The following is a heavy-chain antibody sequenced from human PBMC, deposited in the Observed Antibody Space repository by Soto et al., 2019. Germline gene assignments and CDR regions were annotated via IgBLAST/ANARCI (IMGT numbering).Heavy chain of an antibody. CDR3: ASRYYSSTSCGPGLFDS. J-gene: IGHJ4*02. CDR1: GFTFSSYV. CDR2: ISNSGGNT. V-gene: IGHV3-23*01. Sequence: EVQLLESGGGLVQPGGSLRLSCAASGFTFSSYVMSWVRQAPGKGLEWVSAISNSGGNTYYADSVKGRFTISRDNSKNTLYLQMNSLRVEDTAVYYCASRYYSSTSCGPGLFDSWGQGTLVSISS. D-gene: IGHD2-2*01.